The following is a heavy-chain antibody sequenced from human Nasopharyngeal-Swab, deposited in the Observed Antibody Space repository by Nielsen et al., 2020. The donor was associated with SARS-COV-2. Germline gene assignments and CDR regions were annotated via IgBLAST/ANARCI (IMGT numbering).Heavy chain of an antibody. J-gene: IGHJ6*02. D-gene: IGHD3-10*01. Sequence: SETLSLTCAVYGGSFSGYYWSWIRQPPGKGLEWIGEINHSGSTNYNPSLKSRVTTSVDTSKNQFSLKLSSVTAADTAVYYCARGPNRILLWFGELSSSYYYGMDVWGQGTTVTVSS. CDR3: ARGPNRILLWFGELSSSYYYGMDV. CDR1: GGSFSGYY. V-gene: IGHV4-34*01. CDR2: INHSGST.